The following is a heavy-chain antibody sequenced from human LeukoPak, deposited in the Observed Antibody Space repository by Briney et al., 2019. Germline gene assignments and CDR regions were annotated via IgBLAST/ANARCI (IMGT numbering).Heavy chain of an antibody. CDR2: ISSSSSYI. CDR3: ARALSWSSSSVDY. V-gene: IGHV3-21*01. CDR1: GFTFSSYS. D-gene: IGHD6-6*01. Sequence: GGSLRLSCAASGFTFSSYSVNWVRQAPGKGLEWVSSISSSSSYIYYADSVKGRFTISRDNAKNSLYLQMNSLRAEDTAVYYCARALSWSSSSVDYWGQGTLVTVSS. J-gene: IGHJ4*02.